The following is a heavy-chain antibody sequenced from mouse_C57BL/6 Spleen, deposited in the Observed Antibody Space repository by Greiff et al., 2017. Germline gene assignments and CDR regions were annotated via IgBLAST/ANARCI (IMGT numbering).Heavy chain of an antibody. Sequence: QVQLQQSGPELVKPGASVKISCKASGYSFTSYYIHWVKQRPGQGLEWIGWIYPGSGNTKYNEKFKGKATLTADTSSSTAYMQLSSLTSEDSAVYYCARSMGDGYYEGYWGQGTTLTVSS. CDR3: ARSMGDGYYEGY. V-gene: IGHV1-66*01. CDR1: GYSFTSYY. J-gene: IGHJ2*01. D-gene: IGHD2-3*01. CDR2: IYPGSGNT.